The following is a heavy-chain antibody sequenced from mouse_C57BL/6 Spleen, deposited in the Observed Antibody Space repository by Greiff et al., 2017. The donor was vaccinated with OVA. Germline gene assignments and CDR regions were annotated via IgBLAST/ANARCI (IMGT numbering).Heavy chain of an antibody. J-gene: IGHJ4*01. Sequence: EVKLVESGGGLVQPKGSLKLSCAASGFSFNTYAMHWVRQAPGKGLEWVARIRSNSNNNATYSADSGKDRFTISRDDSASMLYLQMNNVNTEHTAMYYCVIHYLYDGYYEGMDYWGQGTAVTVSS. CDR2: IRSNSNNNAT. D-gene: IGHD2-3*01. CDR1: GFSFNTYA. V-gene: IGHV10-1*01. CDR3: VIHYLYDGYYEGMDY.